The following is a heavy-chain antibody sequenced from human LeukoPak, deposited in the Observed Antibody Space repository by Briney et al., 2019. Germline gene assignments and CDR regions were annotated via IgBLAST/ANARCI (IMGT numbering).Heavy chain of an antibody. D-gene: IGHD3-16*01. J-gene: IGHJ4*02. Sequence: ASVKVSCKASGYTFTSYDINWVRQATGQGLEWMGWMNPNSGNTGYAQKFQGRVTMTRNTSISTAYMELSSLETEDTAVYYCTTAPYIWGSYGLNFWGQGTLVIVSS. CDR2: MNPNSGNT. V-gene: IGHV1-8*01. CDR1: GYTFTSYD. CDR3: TTAPYIWGSYGLNF.